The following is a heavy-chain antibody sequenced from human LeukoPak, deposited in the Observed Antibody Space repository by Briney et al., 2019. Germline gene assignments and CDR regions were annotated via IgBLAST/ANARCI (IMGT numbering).Heavy chain of an antibody. V-gene: IGHV4-39*01. D-gene: IGHD1-26*01. CDR3: ARHHPQYSGSYWTSHPDY. J-gene: IGHJ4*02. CDR2: IYYSGST. CDR1: GGSISSTSYY. Sequence: SETLSLTCTVSGGSISSTSYYWGWIRQPPGKGLEWIGTIYYSGSTYYNPSLKSRVTIDVDTSKNQFSLKLRSVTAADTAMYYCARHHPQYSGSYWTSHPDYWGQGTLVTVSS.